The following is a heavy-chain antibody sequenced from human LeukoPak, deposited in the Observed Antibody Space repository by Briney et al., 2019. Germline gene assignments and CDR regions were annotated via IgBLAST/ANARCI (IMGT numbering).Heavy chain of an antibody. CDR3: AKGNSGSYSQDWFDP. D-gene: IGHD1-26*01. CDR1: GFTFSSHS. CDR2: ISSSSSYI. V-gene: IGHV3-21*04. Sequence: GGAPRLSCAASGFTFSSHSMNWVRQAPGKGQGGVSSISSSSSYIYYADSVKGRFTISRDNAKNSLYLQMNSLRAEDMALYYCAKGNSGSYSQDWFDPWGQGTLVTVSS. J-gene: IGHJ5*02.